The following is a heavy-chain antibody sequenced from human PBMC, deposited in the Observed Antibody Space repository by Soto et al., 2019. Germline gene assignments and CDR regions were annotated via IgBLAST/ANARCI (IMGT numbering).Heavy chain of an antibody. CDR3: AREAYCGGDCYSEYFDY. CDR1: GGTFSSYA. CDR2: IIPIFGTA. J-gene: IGHJ4*02. Sequence: QVQLVQSGAEVKKPGSSVKVSCKASGGTFSSYAISWVRQAPGPGLEWMGGIIPIFGTANYAQKFQGRVTITADESTSTAYMELSSLRSEDTAVYYCAREAYCGGDCYSEYFDYCGQGTLVTVSS. V-gene: IGHV1-69*01. D-gene: IGHD2-21*02.